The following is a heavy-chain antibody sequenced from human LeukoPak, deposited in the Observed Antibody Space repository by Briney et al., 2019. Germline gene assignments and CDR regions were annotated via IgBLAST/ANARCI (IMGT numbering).Heavy chain of an antibody. CDR1: GFTFSGYP. CDR2: ISYDGSNK. J-gene: IGHJ6*02. D-gene: IGHD3-16*02. CDR3: ASFGYPGYALDV. Sequence: PGGSLRLSCAASGFTFSGYPIHWVRQAPGKGLEWVAVISYDGSNKYYADSVKGRFTISRDNSKNTLYLQMNSLRAEDTAVYYCASFGYPGYALDVWGQGTTVTVSS. V-gene: IGHV3-30-3*01.